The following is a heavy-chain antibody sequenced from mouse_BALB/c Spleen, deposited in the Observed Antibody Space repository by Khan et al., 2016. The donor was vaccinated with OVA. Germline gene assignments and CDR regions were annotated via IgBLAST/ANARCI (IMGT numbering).Heavy chain of an antibody. CDR1: GYTFTDYV. D-gene: IGHD4-1*01. CDR2: IYPGSDST. J-gene: IGHJ3*01. CDR3: ARAVWDGFAY. V-gene: IGHV1-77*01. Sequence: QVQLQQSGPELVKPGASVKMSCKASGYTFTDYVMNWVKQRNGQGLEWIGQIYPGSDSTNYNEKFKGKATLTADRSSSTAYMQLSSLPAEDAAVYFCARAVWDGFAYWGQGTLVTVSA.